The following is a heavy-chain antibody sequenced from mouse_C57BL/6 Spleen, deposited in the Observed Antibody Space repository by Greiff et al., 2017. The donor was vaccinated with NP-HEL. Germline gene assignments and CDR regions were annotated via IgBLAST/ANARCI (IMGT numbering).Heavy chain of an antibody. Sequence: QVQLQQSGAELARPGASVKLSCKASGYTFTSYGISWVKQRTGQGLEWIGEIYPRSGNTYYNEKFKGKATLTADKSSSTAYMGLRSVTSEDSAVYCCARGDDYDGDYAMDYWGQGTSVTVSS. CDR1: GYTFTSYG. CDR3: ARGDDYDGDYAMDY. D-gene: IGHD2-4*01. J-gene: IGHJ4*01. V-gene: IGHV1-81*01. CDR2: IYPRSGNT.